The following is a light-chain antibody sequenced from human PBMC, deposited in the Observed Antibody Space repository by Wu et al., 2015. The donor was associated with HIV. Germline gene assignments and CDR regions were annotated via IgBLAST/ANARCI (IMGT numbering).Light chain of an antibody. V-gene: IGKV3-15*01. CDR2: GAS. Sequence: EIVLTQSPATLSLSPGETATLSCRASEDLASDYLAWYQQKPGQAPRLLIYGASTRATGIPGRFSGSGSGTEFTLTISSMQSEDFAVYYCQQYNNWPQFTFGPGTKVDIK. J-gene: IGKJ3*01. CDR1: EDLASD. CDR3: QQYNNWPQFT.